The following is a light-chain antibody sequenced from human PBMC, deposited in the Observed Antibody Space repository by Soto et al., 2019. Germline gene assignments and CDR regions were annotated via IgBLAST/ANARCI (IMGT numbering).Light chain of an antibody. V-gene: IGLV2-14*03. J-gene: IGLJ2*01. CDR2: DVG. CDR3: SSYTDSSPLVV. Sequence: QSALTQPASVSGSPGQSITISCTGTSSDVGGYNYVSWYQQHPGKAPKLIIYDVGNRPSGVSNRFSGSKSGNTASLTISGLQAEDEADYHCSSYTDSSPLVVFGGGTKLTVL. CDR1: SSDVGGYNY.